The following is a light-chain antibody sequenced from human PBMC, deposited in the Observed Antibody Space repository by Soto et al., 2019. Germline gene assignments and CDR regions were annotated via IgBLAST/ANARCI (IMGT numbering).Light chain of an antibody. V-gene: IGLV2-14*01. J-gene: IGLJ1*01. CDR2: EFS. CDR3: SSYTSSSIDYV. CDR1: SSDAGGYNY. Sequence: QSALTQPASVSGSPGQSLTISCTGTSSDAGGYNYVSWYQQHPGKAPKLMIYEFSNRPSGVSNRFSGSKSGNTASLTISGLQAEDEADYYCSSYTSSSIDYVFGTGTKVTVL.